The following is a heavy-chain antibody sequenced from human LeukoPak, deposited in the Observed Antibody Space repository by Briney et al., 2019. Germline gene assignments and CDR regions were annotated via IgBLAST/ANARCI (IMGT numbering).Heavy chain of an antibody. CDR1: GYSFTGYL. Sequence: ASVKVSCKASGYSFTGYLIHWVRRAPGQGLEWMGWINPKTGGTYYAQKFQGRVTMTRDRSISTAYMELRSLRSDDTAVYYCGRVIMITFGGIIDHGMDVWGQGTTVTVSS. V-gene: IGHV1-2*02. CDR2: INPKTGGT. D-gene: IGHD3-16*01. CDR3: GRVIMITFGGIIDHGMDV. J-gene: IGHJ6*02.